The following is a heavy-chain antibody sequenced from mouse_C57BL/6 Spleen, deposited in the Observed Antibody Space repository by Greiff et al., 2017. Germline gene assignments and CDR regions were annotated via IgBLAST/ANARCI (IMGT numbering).Heavy chain of an antibody. CDR3: ARNGYFDY. J-gene: IGHJ2*01. Sequence: VQLQQSGAELVRPGTSVKVSCKASGYAFTNYLIEWVKQRPGQGLEWIGVINPGSGGTNYNEKFKGKATLTADKSSSTAYMQLSSLTSEDSAVYVCARNGYFDYWGQGTTLTVSS. CDR2: INPGSGGT. CDR1: GYAFTNYL. V-gene: IGHV1-54*01.